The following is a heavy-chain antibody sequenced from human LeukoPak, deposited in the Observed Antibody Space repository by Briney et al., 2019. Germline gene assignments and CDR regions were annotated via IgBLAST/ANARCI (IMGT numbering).Heavy chain of an antibody. J-gene: IGHJ6*02. D-gene: IGHD6-13*01. CDR1: GYTFTSYY. CDR2: INPGGGST. CDR3: ARAGIAAAARYYGMDV. Sequence: GASVKVSCKASGYTFTSYYMHWVRQAPGQGLEWMGIINPGGGSTSYAQKFQGRVTMTRDTSTSTVYMELSSLRSEDTAVYYCARAGIAAAARYYGMDVWGQGTTVTVSS. V-gene: IGHV1-46*01.